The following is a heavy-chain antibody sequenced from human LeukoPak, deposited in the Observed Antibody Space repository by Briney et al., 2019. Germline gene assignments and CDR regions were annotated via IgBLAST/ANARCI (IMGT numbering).Heavy chain of an antibody. CDR3: ARLPYCGGDCYPNWFGP. CDR2: IYPGGSDI. CDR1: GYSFTTHW. V-gene: IGHV5-51*01. Sequence: GESLKISCKGSGYSFTTHWIGWVRQMPGKGLELMGIIYPGGSDIRYSPSFQGQVTISADKSISTAYLQWSSLKASDTAMYYCARLPYCGGDCYPNWFGPWGQGTLVTVSS. J-gene: IGHJ5*02. D-gene: IGHD2-21*02.